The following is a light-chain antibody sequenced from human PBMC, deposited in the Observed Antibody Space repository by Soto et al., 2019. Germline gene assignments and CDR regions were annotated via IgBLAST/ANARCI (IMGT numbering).Light chain of an antibody. CDR3: QQYNNRPPWT. CDR1: ESVSSN. V-gene: IGKV3-15*01. CDR2: GAS. Sequence: ETVMTQSPVTLSVSPGDRATLSCRASESVSSNLAWYQQKPGQAPRLLIYGASTRATGIPARFSGGGSGTDFTLTISSLQSEDFAVYYCQQYNNRPPWTFGQGTKVDI. J-gene: IGKJ1*01.